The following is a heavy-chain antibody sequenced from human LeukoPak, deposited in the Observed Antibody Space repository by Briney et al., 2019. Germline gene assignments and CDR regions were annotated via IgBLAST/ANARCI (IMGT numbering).Heavy chain of an antibody. CDR3: ARDQYYYDSSGPDLGY. V-gene: IGHV3-30-3*01. CDR1: GFXFSSYA. D-gene: IGHD3-22*01. Sequence: GRSLRLSCAASGFXFSSYAMHWVRQAPGKGLEWVAVISYDGSNKYYADSVKGRFTISRDNSKNTLYLQMNSLRAEDTAVYYCARDQYYYDSSGPDLGYWGQGTLVTVSS. CDR2: ISYDGSNK. J-gene: IGHJ4*02.